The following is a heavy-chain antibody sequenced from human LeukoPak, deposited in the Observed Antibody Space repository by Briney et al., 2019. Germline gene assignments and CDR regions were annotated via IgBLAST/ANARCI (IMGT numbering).Heavy chain of an antibody. CDR3: ARDLSLGHSCYSY. V-gene: IGHV3-21*01. J-gene: IGHJ4*02. CDR1: GFTFSSYS. CDR2: ISSSSSYI. Sequence: NSGGSLRLSCAASGFTFSSYSMNWVRQAPGKGLEWVSSISSSSSYIYYADSVKGRFTISRDNAKNSLYLQMNSLRAEDTAVYYCARDLSLGHSCYSYSGQGTLVTVSS. D-gene: IGHD2-15*01.